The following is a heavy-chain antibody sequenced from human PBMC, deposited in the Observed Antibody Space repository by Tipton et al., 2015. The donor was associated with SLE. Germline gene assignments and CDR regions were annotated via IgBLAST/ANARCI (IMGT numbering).Heavy chain of an antibody. CDR3: TRVNIGAAFDI. Sequence: SLRLSCTASGFTFGDYAMSWVRQAPGKGLEWVGFIRSKAYGGTTEYAASVKGRFTISRDDSKSIAYLQMNSLKTEDTAVYYCTRVNIGAAFDIWGQGTMVTVSS. CDR2: IRSKAYGGTT. J-gene: IGHJ3*02. V-gene: IGHV3-49*04. D-gene: IGHD3-10*01. CDR1: GFTFGDYA.